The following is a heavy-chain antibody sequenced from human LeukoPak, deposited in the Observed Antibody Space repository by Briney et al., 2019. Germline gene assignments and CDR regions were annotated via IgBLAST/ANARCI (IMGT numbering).Heavy chain of an antibody. CDR1: GYTFTSYG. Sequence: ASVKVSCKASGYTFTSYGISWVRQAPGQGLEWMGWISTYNGNTNYAQKLQGRVTMTTDTSTSTAYMELRSLRSDDTAVYYCARGSGLIGWYYFDYWGQGTLVTVSS. V-gene: IGHV1-18*01. D-gene: IGHD3-3*01. J-gene: IGHJ4*02. CDR2: ISTYNGNT. CDR3: ARGSGLIGWYYFDY.